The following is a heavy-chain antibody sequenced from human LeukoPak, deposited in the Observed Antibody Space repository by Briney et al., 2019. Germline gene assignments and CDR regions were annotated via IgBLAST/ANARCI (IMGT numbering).Heavy chain of an antibody. J-gene: IGHJ5*02. D-gene: IGHD3-22*01. CDR1: GFTFSNAW. CDR2: IKSKTDGGTT. Sequence: GRSLRLSCAASGFTFSNAWMSWVRQAPGKGLEWVGRIKSKTDGGTTDYAAPVKGRSTISRDDSKNTVYLQMNSLKTEDTAVYYCTTLYYYDTSGPPPWGQGTLVTVSS. CDR3: TTLYYYDTSGPPP. V-gene: IGHV3-15*01.